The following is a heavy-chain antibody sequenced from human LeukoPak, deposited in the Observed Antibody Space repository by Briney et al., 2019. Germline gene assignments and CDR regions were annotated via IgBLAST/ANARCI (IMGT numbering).Heavy chain of an antibody. CDR1: GYTFTGYY. Sequence: ASVKVSCKASGYTFTGYYIHWVRQAPGQGLEWMGWINPNSGGTNYAQKFQGRVTMTRDTSISTAYMELSRLRSDDTAVYYCARAVYDFWSGLDYWGQGTLVTVSS. J-gene: IGHJ4*02. CDR2: INPNSGGT. V-gene: IGHV1-2*02. D-gene: IGHD3-3*01. CDR3: ARAVYDFWSGLDY.